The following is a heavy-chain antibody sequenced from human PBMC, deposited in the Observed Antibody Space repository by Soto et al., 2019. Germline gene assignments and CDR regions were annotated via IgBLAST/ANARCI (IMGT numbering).Heavy chain of an antibody. D-gene: IGHD3-3*01. CDR1: GFSLRSQW. J-gene: IGHJ4*02. CDR2: TSPDGST. CDR3: SVSIFGVVHY. Sequence: QPGGSLRLSCAASGFSLRSQWMHWIRQAPGKGLEWVSRTSPDGSTIYADSVKGRFTISRDNAKNTVYLQMNSLRAEDTAMYYCSVSIFGVVHYWGQGTLVTVSS. V-gene: IGHV3-74*01.